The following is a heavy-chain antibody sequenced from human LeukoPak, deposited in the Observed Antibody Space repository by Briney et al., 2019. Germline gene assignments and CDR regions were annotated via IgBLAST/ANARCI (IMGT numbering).Heavy chain of an antibody. J-gene: IGHJ4*02. V-gene: IGHV1-2*02. CDR2: INPNGGVT. D-gene: IGHD5-18*01. CDR1: GYTFTGYY. Sequence: VASVKLSCTASGYTFTGYYMHWVRQAPGQGLERMGWINPNGGVTNYAETFQGRVTMTRDTSISTAYMELSRLTSDDTAVYYCARDRVQLWFLLSYWGQGTLVTVSS. CDR3: ARDRVQLWFLLSY.